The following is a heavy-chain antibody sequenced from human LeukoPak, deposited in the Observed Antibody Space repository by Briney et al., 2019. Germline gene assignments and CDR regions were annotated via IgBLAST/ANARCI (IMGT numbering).Heavy chain of an antibody. CDR1: GGSISSGSYY. CDR2: IHTSGST. CDR3: ARDYFRSGSFGFGP. J-gene: IGHJ5*02. D-gene: IGHD3-10*01. Sequence: PSETLSLTCTVSGGSISSGSYYWSWIRQPAGKGLEWIGRIHTSGSTNNNPSLKSRVTISVDTSKNQFSLKLSSVTAADTAVYYCARDYFRSGSFGFGPWGQGTPVTVSS. V-gene: IGHV4-61*02.